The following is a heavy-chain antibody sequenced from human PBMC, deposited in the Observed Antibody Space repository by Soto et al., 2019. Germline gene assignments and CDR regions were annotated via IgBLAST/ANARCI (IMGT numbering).Heavy chain of an antibody. J-gene: IGHJ5*02. D-gene: IGHD6-13*01. CDR1: GGTFTSYT. V-gene: IGHV1-69*08. CDR2: SIPVLGVA. Sequence: QVQLVQSGAEVKKPGSSLKISCTTSGGTFTSYTISWLRQAPGQGPEWMGRSIPVLGVANSAQKFQDRVTITADTSTETAYMELSGLTSDDTAMYYCARDITIEAAVTFDPWGQGTLVTVSS. CDR3: ARDITIEAAVTFDP.